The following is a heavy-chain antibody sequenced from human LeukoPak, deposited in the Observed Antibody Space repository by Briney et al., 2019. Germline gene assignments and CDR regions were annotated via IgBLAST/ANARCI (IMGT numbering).Heavy chain of an antibody. D-gene: IGHD6-19*01. J-gene: IGHJ6*03. CDR1: GGSISSYY. V-gene: IGHV4-4*07. CDR2: IYTSGST. CDR3: AREYSSGWKYYYYYYMDV. Sequence: SETLSLTCTVSGGSISSYYWSWIRQPAGKGLEWIGRIYTSGSTNYNPSLKSRVTMSVDTSKNQFSLKLSSVTAADTPVYYCAREYSSGWKYYYYYYMDVWGKGTTVTISS.